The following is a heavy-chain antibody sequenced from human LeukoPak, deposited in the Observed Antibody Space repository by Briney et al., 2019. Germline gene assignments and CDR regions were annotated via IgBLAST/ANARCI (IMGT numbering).Heavy chain of an antibody. Sequence: ASVKVSCKAPGYTFSGYYMHWVRQAPGQGLEWMGWINPNSGCTNYAQKFQRRVTMTRDTSISKAYMELSRLRSDDTAVYYCASPMYYYDSSGYRRWFDPWGQGTLVTVSS. V-gene: IGHV1-2*02. CDR1: GYTFSGYY. D-gene: IGHD3-22*01. CDR2: INPNSGCT. CDR3: ASPMYYYDSSGYRRWFDP. J-gene: IGHJ5*02.